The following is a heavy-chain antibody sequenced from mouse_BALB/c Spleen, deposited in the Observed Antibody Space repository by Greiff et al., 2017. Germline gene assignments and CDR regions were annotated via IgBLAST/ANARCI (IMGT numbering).Heavy chain of an antibody. V-gene: IGHV5-6-5*01. D-gene: IGHD2-2*01. CDR3: ARVYYGYDVRYFDV. CDR1: GFTFSSYT. CDR2: ISSGGST. J-gene: IGHJ1*01. Sequence: DVQLVESGGGLVKPGGSLKLSCAASGFTFSSYTMSWVRQTPEKRLEWVATISSGGSTYYPDSVKSRFTISRDNARNILYLQMSSLRSEDTAMYYGARVYYGYDVRYFDVWGAGTTVTVSS.